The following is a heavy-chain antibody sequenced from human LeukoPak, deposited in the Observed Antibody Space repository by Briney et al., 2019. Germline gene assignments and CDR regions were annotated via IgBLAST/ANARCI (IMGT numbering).Heavy chain of an antibody. CDR1: GASFSGYY. V-gene: IGHV4-34*01. D-gene: IGHD3-3*01. CDR2: INHGGSI. CDR3: ARGHLNGYYDFWSGYYTGMGSNYYHYYMDV. J-gene: IGHJ6*03. Sequence: PSETLSLTCAVYGASFSGYYCNWIRQPPGKGLEWIGEINHGGSINYNPSLKSRVTISVDTSKNQFSLKLSSVTAADTAVYYCARGHLNGYYDFWSGYYTGMGSNYYHYYMDVWGKGTTVTVSS.